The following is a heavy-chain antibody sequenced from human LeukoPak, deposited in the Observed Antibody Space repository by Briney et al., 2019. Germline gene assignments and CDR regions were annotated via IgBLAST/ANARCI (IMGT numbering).Heavy chain of an antibody. J-gene: IGHJ4*02. CDR2: IRSKAYGGTT. Sequence: GGSLRLSCTASGFTFGDYAMSWFRQAPGKGLEWVGFIRSKAYGGTTEYAASVKGRFTISRDDSKSIAYLQMNSLRTEDTAVYYCTRVYRRYCSSTSCRPAYFDYWGQGTLATVSS. CDR3: TRVYRRYCSSTSCRPAYFDY. D-gene: IGHD2-2*01. CDR1: GFTFGDYA. V-gene: IGHV3-49*03.